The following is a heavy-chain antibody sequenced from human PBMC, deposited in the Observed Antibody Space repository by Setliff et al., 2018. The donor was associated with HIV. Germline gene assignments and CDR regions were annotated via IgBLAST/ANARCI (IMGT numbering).Heavy chain of an antibody. D-gene: IGHD3-10*01. CDR2: ISRGGDSI. V-gene: IGHV3-48*01. CDR1: GFTFWSHS. J-gene: IGHJ6*03. Sequence: GGSLRLSCAASGFTFWSHSMLWVRQAPGKGLQWVAYISRGGDSIFYEDSVKGRFTISRDNARNSLYLQMNSLTVEDTGVYYCARGGGYGSGSSMDVWGKGTTVTVSS. CDR3: ARGGGYGSGSSMDV.